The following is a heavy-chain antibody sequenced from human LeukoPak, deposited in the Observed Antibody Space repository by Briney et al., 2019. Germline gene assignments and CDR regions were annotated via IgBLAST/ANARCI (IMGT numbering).Heavy chain of an antibody. D-gene: IGHD3-22*01. CDR3: AKDSYYDSSGYNDY. V-gene: IGHV3-7*03. CDR1: GFTLSTYW. Sequence: GGSLRLSCAASGFTLSTYWMSWVRQAPGKGLEWVANIKEDGSEKYYVDSVKGRFTISRDNAKNSLYLQMNSLRAEDTALYYCAKDSYYDSSGYNDYWGQGTLVTVSS. J-gene: IGHJ4*02. CDR2: IKEDGSEK.